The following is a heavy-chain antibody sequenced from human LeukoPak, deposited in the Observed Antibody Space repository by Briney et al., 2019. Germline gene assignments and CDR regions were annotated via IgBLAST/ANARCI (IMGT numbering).Heavy chain of an antibody. D-gene: IGHD1-14*01. CDR2: ISWNSGSI. V-gene: IGHV3-9*01. Sequence: PGGSLRLSCAASGSTFDDYAMHWVRQAPGKGLEWVSGISWNSGSIGYADSVKGRLTISRDNAQNSLYLQMNSLRAEDTALYYCARSLKPTKYCYYGMDVWGQGTTVTVSS. J-gene: IGHJ6*02. CDR1: GSTFDDYA. CDR3: ARSLKPTKYCYYGMDV.